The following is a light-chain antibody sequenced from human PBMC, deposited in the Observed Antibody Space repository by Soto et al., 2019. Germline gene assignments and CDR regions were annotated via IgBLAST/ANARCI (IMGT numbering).Light chain of an antibody. Sequence: DIVMTQSPVSLPVTPGEPASISCRASQSLLHSGGHNFLDWYLQKPGQSPQVLICLGSNRASGVPDRFSGSGSGADFTLEISRVEAEDVGVYYCMQTLQTPLTFGGGTKVEIK. J-gene: IGKJ4*01. CDR3: MQTLQTPLT. CDR2: LGS. CDR1: QSLLHSGGHNF. V-gene: IGKV2-28*01.